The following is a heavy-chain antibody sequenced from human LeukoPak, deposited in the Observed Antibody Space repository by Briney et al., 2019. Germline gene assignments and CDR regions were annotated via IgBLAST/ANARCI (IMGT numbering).Heavy chain of an antibody. CDR2: IYHSGST. J-gene: IGHJ5*02. D-gene: IGHD6-19*01. V-gene: IGHV4-38-2*01. CDR3: ARVPSWLASWFDP. CDR1: GYSISSGYY. Sequence: SETLSLTCAVSGYSISSGYYWGWIRQPPGKGLEWIGSIYHSGSTYYNPSLKSRVTISVDTSKNQFSLKLSSVTAADTAVYYCARVPSWLASWFDPWGQGTLVTVSS.